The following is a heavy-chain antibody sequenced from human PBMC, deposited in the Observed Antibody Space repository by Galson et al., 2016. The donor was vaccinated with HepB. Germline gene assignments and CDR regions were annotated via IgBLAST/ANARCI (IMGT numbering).Heavy chain of an antibody. V-gene: IGHV3-21*01. CDR1: GFTFSRYS. CDR2: ISSSSGYI. CDR3: ARDPVYCSSTSCYYFDY. D-gene: IGHD2-2*01. Sequence: SLRLSCAASGFTFSRYSMNWVRQAPGKGLEWVSSISSSSGYIYYADSVKGRFTISRDNAKNSLYLHMNSLRAEDTAVYYRARDPVYCSSTSCYYFDYWGQGTLVTVSS. J-gene: IGHJ4*02.